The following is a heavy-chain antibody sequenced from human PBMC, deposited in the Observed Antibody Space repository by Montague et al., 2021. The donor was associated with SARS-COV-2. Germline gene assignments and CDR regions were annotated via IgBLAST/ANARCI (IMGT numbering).Heavy chain of an antibody. Sequence: SETLSLTCTVSGGSLNKHYWSWIRKAPGKELEWLGNIFYKGNTNYNVXLLGRVSMSLDTPQNQFSLRLTSLTAADTAVSYCARSISSSGARDNWGQGILVTVS. CDR2: IFYKGNT. CDR1: GGSLNKHY. J-gene: IGHJ4*02. D-gene: IGHD3-22*01. CDR3: ARSISSSGARDN. V-gene: IGHV4-59*11.